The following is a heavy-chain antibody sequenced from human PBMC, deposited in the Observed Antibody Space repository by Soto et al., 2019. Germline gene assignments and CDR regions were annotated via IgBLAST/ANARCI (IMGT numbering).Heavy chain of an antibody. V-gene: IGHV1-69*12. D-gene: IGHD4-17*01. Sequence: QVQLVQSGAEVKKPGSSVKVSCKASGGTFSSYAISWVRQAPGQGLEWMGGIIPIFGTANYAQKFQGRVTITAXXSXSXXYMERSSLRSEDTAVYYCAREAVTSAPVGYNWFDPWGQGTLVTVSS. J-gene: IGHJ5*02. CDR1: GGTFSSYA. CDR3: AREAVTSAPVGYNWFDP. CDR2: IIPIFGTA.